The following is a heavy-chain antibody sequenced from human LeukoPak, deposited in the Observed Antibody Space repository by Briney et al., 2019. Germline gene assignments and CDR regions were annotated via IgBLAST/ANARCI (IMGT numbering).Heavy chain of an antibody. J-gene: IGHJ3*02. CDR3: ARGPPKGAAPGAFDI. D-gene: IGHD1-26*01. Sequence: KPSETLSLTCAVYGGSFSGYYWSWIRQPPGKGLEWVGEINHSGSTNYNPSLKSRVTISVDTSKNQFSLKLSSVTAADTAVYYCARGPPKGAAPGAFDIWGQGTMVTVSS. CDR1: GGSFSGYY. V-gene: IGHV4-34*01. CDR2: INHSGST.